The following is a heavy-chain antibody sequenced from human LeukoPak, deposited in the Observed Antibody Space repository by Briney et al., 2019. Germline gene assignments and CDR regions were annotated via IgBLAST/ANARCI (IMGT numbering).Heavy chain of an antibody. Sequence: GSLRLSCAASGLIVSSHYMTWVRQAPGKGLEWVSVIYSGCSIYYADSVKGRFTISRDNSRNTLYLQMNSLGAEDPAVYYCARSLNGFDIWGPGTLVTVSS. V-gene: IGHV3-53*01. CDR3: ARSLNGFDI. CDR1: GLIVSSHY. J-gene: IGHJ3*02. CDR2: IYSGCSI.